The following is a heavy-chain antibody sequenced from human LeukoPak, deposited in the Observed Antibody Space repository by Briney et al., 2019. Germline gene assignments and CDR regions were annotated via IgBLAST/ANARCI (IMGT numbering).Heavy chain of an antibody. J-gene: IGHJ5*02. CDR3: ARLYVVVPAALPRGSYNWFDP. V-gene: IGHV1-69*04. Sequence: GASVKVSCKASGGTFSSYAISWVRQAPGQGLEWMGRIIPILGIANYAQKFQGRVTITADKSTSTAYMELRSLRSDDTAVYYCARLYVVVPAALPRGSYNWFDPWGQGTLVTVSS. CDR1: GGTFSSYA. CDR2: IIPILGIA. D-gene: IGHD2-2*01.